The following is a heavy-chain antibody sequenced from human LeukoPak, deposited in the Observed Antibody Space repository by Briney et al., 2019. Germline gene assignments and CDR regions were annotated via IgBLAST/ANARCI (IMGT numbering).Heavy chain of an antibody. CDR2: MSCSGGST. CDR3: AKQNPRQSSSWYSYYYYYGRDV. Sequence: GGSLRLSCAASGFTFSSYAMSWVRQAPGKGLEWVSAMSCSGGSTYYADSVKGRFTISRDNSKNTLYLQMNSLRAEDTAVYYCAKQNPRQSSSWYSYYYYYGRDVWGQGTTVTVSS. V-gene: IGHV3-23*01. CDR1: GFTFSSYA. D-gene: IGHD6-13*01. J-gene: IGHJ6*02.